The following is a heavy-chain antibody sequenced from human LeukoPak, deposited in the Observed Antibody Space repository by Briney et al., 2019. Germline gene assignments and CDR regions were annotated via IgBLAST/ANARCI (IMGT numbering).Heavy chain of an antibody. V-gene: IGHV3-30*18. CDR2: ISYDGSNK. J-gene: IGHJ4*02. D-gene: IGHD5-18*01. CDR1: GFTFSSYG. CDR3: AKVLQVTGYYFDY. Sequence: PGRSLRLSCAASGFTFSSYGMHWVRQAPGKGLEWVAVISYDGSNKYYADSVKGRFTISRDNSKNTLYLQMNSLRAEDTAVYYCAKVLQVTGYYFDYWGQGTLVTVSS.